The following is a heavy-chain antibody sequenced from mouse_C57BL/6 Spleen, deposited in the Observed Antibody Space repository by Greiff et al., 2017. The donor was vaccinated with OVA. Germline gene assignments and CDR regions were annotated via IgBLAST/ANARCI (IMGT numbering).Heavy chain of an antibody. Sequence: QVQVVESGPELVKPGASVKLSCKASGYTFTSYDINRVKQRPGQGLEWIGWIYPRDGSTKYNEKFKGKATLTVDTSSSTAYMELHSLTSEDSAVYFCAREGITTVVPPFDYWGQGTTLTVSS. CDR1: GYTFTSYD. CDR3: AREGITTVVPPFDY. J-gene: IGHJ2*01. V-gene: IGHV1-85*01. CDR2: IYPRDGST. D-gene: IGHD1-1*01.